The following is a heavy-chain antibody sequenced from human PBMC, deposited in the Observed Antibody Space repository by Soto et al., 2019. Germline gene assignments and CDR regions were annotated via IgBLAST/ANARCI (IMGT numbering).Heavy chain of an antibody. Sequence: SETLSLTCAVSGGSISSCGYSWSWIRQPPVKGLEWIGYIYHSGSTYYNPSLKSRVTISVDRSKNQFSLKLSSVTAADTAVYYCARAGIMITFGGVSVLDAFDIWGQGTMVTVSS. CDR3: ARAGIMITFGGVSVLDAFDI. D-gene: IGHD3-16*02. CDR1: GGSISSCGYS. CDR2: IYHSGST. V-gene: IGHV4-30-2*01. J-gene: IGHJ3*02.